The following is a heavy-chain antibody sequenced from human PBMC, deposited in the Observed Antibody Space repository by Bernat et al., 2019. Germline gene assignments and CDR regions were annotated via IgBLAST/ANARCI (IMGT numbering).Heavy chain of an antibody. V-gene: IGHV3-53*01. J-gene: IGHJ2*01. CDR3: ARVRRIHLGQIDL. Sequence: VQLQESGPGLVKPSGTLSLTCAVSGGSISSSNWWSWVRQPPGKGLEWVSMIYSGGSTYYADSVKGRFTISRDKSDNTLDLQMYSLIAEDTAVYYCARVRRIHLGQIDLWGRGTLVTVSS. CDR1: GGSISSSNW. CDR2: IYSGGST. D-gene: IGHD3-16*01.